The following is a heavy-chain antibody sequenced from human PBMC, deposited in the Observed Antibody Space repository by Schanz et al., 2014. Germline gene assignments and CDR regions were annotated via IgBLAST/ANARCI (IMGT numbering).Heavy chain of an antibody. J-gene: IGHJ4*02. CDR2: ISGSGGST. CDR3: ARVPYGSGSYWDY. Sequence: EVRLVESGGGLVQPGGSLRLSCAASGFTFSSYAMSWVRQAPGKGLEWVSGISGSGGSTYYADSVKGRFTISRDNSKNTLYLQMNSLRAGDTAVYYCARVPYGSGSYWDYWGQGTLVTVSS. D-gene: IGHD3-10*01. CDR1: GFTFSSYA. V-gene: IGHV3-23*04.